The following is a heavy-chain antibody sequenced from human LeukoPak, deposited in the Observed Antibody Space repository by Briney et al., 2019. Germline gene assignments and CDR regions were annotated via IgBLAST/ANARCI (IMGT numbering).Heavy chain of an antibody. Sequence: PGGSLRLSCAASGFTFSSYAMHWVRQAPGKGLEWVAVISYDGSNKYYADSVKGRFTISRDNSKNTLYLQMNSLRAEDTAVYYCARVHQLLSFDYWGQGTLVTVSS. CDR2: ISYDGSNK. CDR1: GFTFSSYA. V-gene: IGHV3-30-3*01. D-gene: IGHD2-2*01. CDR3: ARVHQLLSFDY. J-gene: IGHJ4*02.